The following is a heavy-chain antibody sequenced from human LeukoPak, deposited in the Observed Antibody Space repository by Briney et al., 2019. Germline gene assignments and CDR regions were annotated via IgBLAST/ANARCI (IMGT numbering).Heavy chain of an antibody. D-gene: IGHD3-22*01. J-gene: IGHJ4*02. CDR3: AFGSGYYYY. V-gene: IGHV4-59*01. CDR1: GGSISSYY. CDR2: IYYSGST. Sequence: SETLSLTCTVSGGSISSYYWSRIRQPPGKGLEWIGYIYYSGSTNYNPSLKSRVTISVDTSKNQFSLKLSSVTAADTAVYYCAFGSGYYYYWGQGTLVTVSS.